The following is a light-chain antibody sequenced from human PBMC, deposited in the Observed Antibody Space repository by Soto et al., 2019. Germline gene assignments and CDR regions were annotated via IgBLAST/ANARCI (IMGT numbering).Light chain of an antibody. V-gene: IGKV1-33*01. J-gene: IGKJ1*01. Sequence: DIQMTQSPSSLSASVGDRVTITCQASQDVRKYLSWYQQKARKAPKLLIYDASNLETGVPSRFSGSGSGTDFTFTISRLEPEDFAVYYCQQYGGSPRTFGQGTKVEVK. CDR3: QQYGGSPRT. CDR1: QDVRKY. CDR2: DAS.